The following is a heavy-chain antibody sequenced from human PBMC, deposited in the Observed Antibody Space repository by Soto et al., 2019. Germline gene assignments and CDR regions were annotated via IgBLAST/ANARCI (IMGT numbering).Heavy chain of an antibody. J-gene: IGHJ5*02. V-gene: IGHV3-11*01. CDR1: GFTFTDYY. CDR2: ISSSGTTI. Sequence: GGSLRLSCAASGFTFTDYYMSWVRQAPGKGLEWVSYISSSGTTIYYADSVKGRFTISRDNAKNSLYLQMNSLTAEDTAVYYCARELHDFWSGFYAWGQGTLVTVSS. CDR3: ARELHDFWSGFYA. D-gene: IGHD3-3*01.